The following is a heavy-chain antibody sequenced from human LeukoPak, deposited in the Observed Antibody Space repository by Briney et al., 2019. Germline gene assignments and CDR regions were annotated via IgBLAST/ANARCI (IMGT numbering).Heavy chain of an antibody. D-gene: IGHD2-2*01. CDR1: GYTFTGYY. J-gene: IGHJ5*02. CDR2: INPNSGGT. Sequence: ASVKVSCKASGYTFTGYYMHWVRQAPGQGLEWMGWINPNSGGTNYAQKFQGRVTMTRDTSISTAYMELSRPRSDDTAVYYCASGYCSINSCYEIWFDPWGQGTPVTVSS. CDR3: ASGYCSINSCYEIWFDP. V-gene: IGHV1-2*02.